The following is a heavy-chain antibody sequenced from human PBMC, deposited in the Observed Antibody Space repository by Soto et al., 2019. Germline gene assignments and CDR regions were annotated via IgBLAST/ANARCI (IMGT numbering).Heavy chain of an antibody. J-gene: IGHJ4*02. D-gene: IGHD3-10*01. CDR1: GFTFSSYA. CDR3: ARDRGYGSGSYLFDY. CDR2: ISYDGSNK. V-gene: IGHV3-30-3*01. Sequence: QVQLVESGGGVVQPGRSLRLSCAASGFTFSSYAMHWVRQAPGKGLEWVAVISYDGSNKYYADSVKGRFTISRDNSKNPLDLQMHSQRAEDTAVYYCARDRGYGSGSYLFDYWGQGTLVTVSS.